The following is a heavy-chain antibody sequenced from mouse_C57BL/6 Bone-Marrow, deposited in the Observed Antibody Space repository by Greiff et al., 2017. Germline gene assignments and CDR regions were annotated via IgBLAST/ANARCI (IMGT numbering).Heavy chain of an antibody. J-gene: IGHJ1*03. CDR2: INYDGSST. CDR1: GFTFSDYY. V-gene: IGHV5-16*01. D-gene: IGHD3-1*01. CDR3: ARDRGYGNYYWYFDV. Sequence: EVMLVESEGGLVQPGSSMKLSCTASGFTFSDYYLAWVRQVPEKGLEWVANINYDGSSTYYLDSLKSRFIISRDNAKNILYLQMSSLKSEDTATYYCARDRGYGNYYWYFDVWGTGTTVTVSS.